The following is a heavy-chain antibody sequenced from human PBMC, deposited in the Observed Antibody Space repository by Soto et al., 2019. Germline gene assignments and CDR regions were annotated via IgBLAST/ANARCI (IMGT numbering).Heavy chain of an antibody. CDR2: IKQDGSEK. J-gene: IGHJ4*02. CDR1: GFTFSSYW. CDR3: ARADYYDSSGYDY. V-gene: IGHV3-7*03. Sequence: GGSLRLSCAASGFTFSSYWMSWVRQAPGKGLEWVANIKQDGSEKYYVDSVKGRFTISRDNAKNSLYLQMNSLRAEDTAVYYCARADYYDSSGYDYWGQGTLVTVSS. D-gene: IGHD3-22*01.